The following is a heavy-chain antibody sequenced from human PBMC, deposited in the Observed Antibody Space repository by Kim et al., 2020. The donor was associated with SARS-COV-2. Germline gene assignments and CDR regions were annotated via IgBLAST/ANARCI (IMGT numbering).Heavy chain of an antibody. CDR1: GGSISSSSYY. J-gene: IGHJ4*02. Sequence: SETLSLTCTVSGGSISSSSYYWGWIRQPPGKGLEWIGSIYYSGSTYYNPSLKSRVTISVDTSKNQFSLKLSSVTAADTAVYYCARRAVYYGSGPWGYWGQGTLVTVSS. V-gene: IGHV4-39*01. CDR2: IYYSGST. CDR3: ARRAVYYGSGPWGY. D-gene: IGHD3-10*01.